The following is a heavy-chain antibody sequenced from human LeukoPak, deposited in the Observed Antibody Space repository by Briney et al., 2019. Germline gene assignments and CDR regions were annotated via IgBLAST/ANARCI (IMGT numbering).Heavy chain of an antibody. V-gene: IGHV5-51*01. CDR1: GYRFNAYW. J-gene: IGHJ3*01. CDR3: ARPNITSYYDSRGYDAFDV. Sequence: GESLKISCKGSGYRFNAYWSAWVRQMPGNGLEWMGIIYPDDSDTRYSPSFQGQVTISADKSVRTAYLQWSSLKASDTAMYYCARPNITSYYDSRGYDAFDVWGQGTMVTVSS. CDR2: IYPDDSDT. D-gene: IGHD3-22*01.